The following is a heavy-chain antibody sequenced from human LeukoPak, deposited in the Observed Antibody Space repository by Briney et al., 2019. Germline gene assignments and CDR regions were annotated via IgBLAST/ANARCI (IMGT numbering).Heavy chain of an antibody. D-gene: IGHD3-22*01. V-gene: IGHV3-15*01. J-gene: IGHJ4*02. CDR2: IKTKTDGGTA. Sequence: GESLRLSCAASGFTFSNAWMTWVRQAPGKGLEWLGRIKTKTDGGTADYAAPVKGRFTISRDDSKNVVNLQMDSLQIEDTAVYFCARNYYDSSGSLFYWGQGTLVTVSS. CDR1: GFTFSNAW. CDR3: ARNYYDSSGSLFY.